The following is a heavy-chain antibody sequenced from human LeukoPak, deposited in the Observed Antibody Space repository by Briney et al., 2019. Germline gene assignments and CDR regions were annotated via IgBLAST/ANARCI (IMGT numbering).Heavy chain of an antibody. V-gene: IGHV3-53*01. CDR3: ARNYYDSSGSYYFDY. CDR2: IYSGGST. Sequence: GGSLRLSCAASGFTFSDYYMSWIRQAPGKGLEWVSVIYSGGSTYYADSVKGRFTISRDNSKNTLYLQMNSLRAEDTAVYYCARNYYDSSGSYYFDYWGQGTLVTVSS. J-gene: IGHJ4*02. CDR1: GFTFSDYY. D-gene: IGHD3-22*01.